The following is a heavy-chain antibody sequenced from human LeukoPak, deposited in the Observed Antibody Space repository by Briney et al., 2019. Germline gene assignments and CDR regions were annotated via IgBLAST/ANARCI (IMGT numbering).Heavy chain of an antibody. D-gene: IGHD6-6*01. CDR3: ARVSAPAGPYYYYYYMDV. J-gene: IGHJ6*03. V-gene: IGHV4-59*01. CDR1: GGSISSYY. CDR2: IYYSGST. Sequence: PSETLSLTCTVSGGSISSYYWSWIRQPPGKGLEWIGYIYYSGSTNYNPSLKSRVTISVDTSKNQFSLKLSSVTAADTAVYYCARVSAPAGPYYYYYYMDVWGKGTTVTVSS.